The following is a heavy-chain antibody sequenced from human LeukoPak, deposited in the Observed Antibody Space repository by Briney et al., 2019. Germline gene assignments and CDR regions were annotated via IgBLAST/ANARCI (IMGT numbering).Heavy chain of an antibody. CDR2: IHYTGRT. CDR1: GGSVSSSSDY. Sequence: SETPSLTCSVSGGSVSSSSDYWDWIRQPPGKGLEWIGTIHYTGRTYYNPSLKSRVTMSVDTSKNQFSLKLSSVTATDTAVYYCARPHGSGYYNYYMDVWGKGTTVSVSS. V-gene: IGHV4-39*01. CDR3: ARPHGSGYYNYYMDV. D-gene: IGHD3-10*01. J-gene: IGHJ6*03.